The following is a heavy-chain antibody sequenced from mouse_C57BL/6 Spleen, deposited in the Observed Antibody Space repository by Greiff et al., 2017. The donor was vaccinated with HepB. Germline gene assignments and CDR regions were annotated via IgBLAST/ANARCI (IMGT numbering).Heavy chain of an antibody. Sequence: EVQLQESGPELVKPGASVKISCKASGYSFTGYYMNWVKQSPEKSLEWIGEINPSTGGTTYNQKFKAKATLTVDKSSSTAYMQLKSLTSEDSAVYYCAREGYSAYWGQGTLVTVSA. CDR2: INPSTGGT. V-gene: IGHV1-42*01. CDR3: AREGYSAY. CDR1: GYSFTGYY. J-gene: IGHJ3*01.